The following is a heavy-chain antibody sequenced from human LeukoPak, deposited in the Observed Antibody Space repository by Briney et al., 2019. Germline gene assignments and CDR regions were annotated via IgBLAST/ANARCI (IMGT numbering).Heavy chain of an antibody. CDR3: ARVLVTTVSLFDY. Sequence: GGSLRLSCAASGFTFSSYWMSWVRQAPGKGLKWVANIKQDGSEKYYVDSVKGRFTISRDNAKNSLYLQMNSLRAEDTAVYYCARVLVTTVSLFDYWGQGTLVTVSS. CDR2: IKQDGSEK. CDR1: GFTFSSYW. J-gene: IGHJ4*02. V-gene: IGHV3-7*04. D-gene: IGHD3-22*01.